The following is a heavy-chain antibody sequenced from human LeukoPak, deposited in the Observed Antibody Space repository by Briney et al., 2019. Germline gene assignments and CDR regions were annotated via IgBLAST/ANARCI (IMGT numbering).Heavy chain of an antibody. CDR3: ARGGPAATYYDFWSGYQYYFDY. J-gene: IGHJ4*02. CDR1: GYTFTSYD. V-gene: IGHV1-8*03. CDR2: MNPNSGNT. Sequence: ASVKVSCKASGYTFTSYDINWVRQATGQGLEWMGWMNPNSGNTGYAQKFQGRVTITRNTSISTAYMELSSLRSEDTAVYYCARGGPAATYYDFWSGYQYYFDYWGQGTLVTVSS. D-gene: IGHD3-3*01.